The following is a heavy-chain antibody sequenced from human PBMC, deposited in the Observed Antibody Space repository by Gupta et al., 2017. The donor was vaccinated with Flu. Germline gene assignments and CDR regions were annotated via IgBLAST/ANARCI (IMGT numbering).Heavy chain of an antibody. CDR3: AKAVQLVLAYLFFDY. CDR2: ISGSGGST. D-gene: IGHD6-6*01. Sequence: EVQLLESGGGLVQPGGSLRLSCAASGFTFSSFALSWVRQAPGKGLEWVSAISGSGGSTYYADSVKGRFTISRDNSKNTLYLQMNSLRAEDTAVYYCAKAVQLVLAYLFFDYWGQGTLVTVSS. V-gene: IGHV3-23*01. J-gene: IGHJ4*02. CDR1: GFTFSSFA.